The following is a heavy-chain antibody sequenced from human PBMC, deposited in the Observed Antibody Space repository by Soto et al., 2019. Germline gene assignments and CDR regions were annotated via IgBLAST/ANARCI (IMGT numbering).Heavy chain of an antibody. CDR1: EDTFRNYA. CDR3: ASTKYDSSAYYYWYLGL. CDR2: IIPIFGTA. V-gene: IGHV1-69*13. D-gene: IGHD3-22*01. J-gene: IGHJ2*01. Sequence: SVKVSCKASEDTFRNYAISWVRQAPGQGLEWMGGIIPIFGTANDAEKCQGRVTIXXXXSXXXXDLELSSLRSEDTAVYYCASTKYDSSAYYYWYLGLWGRGTLVTVSS.